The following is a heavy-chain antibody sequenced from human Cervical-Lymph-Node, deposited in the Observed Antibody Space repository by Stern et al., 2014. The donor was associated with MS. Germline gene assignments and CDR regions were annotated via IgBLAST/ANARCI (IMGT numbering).Heavy chain of an antibody. CDR1: GYTFTGYY. Sequence: QVQLVQSGAEVKKPGASVKVSCKASGYTFTGYYMHWVRQAPGQGLEWMGRISPSSDGTNNAQKLQGRDSRTRDTSISTAYMELSRLRSDDTAVYYCAREAAMAVAGTGVDYWGQGTLVTVSS. CDR3: AREAAMAVAGTGVDY. V-gene: IGHV1-2*06. CDR2: ISPSSDGT. J-gene: IGHJ4*02. D-gene: IGHD6-19*01.